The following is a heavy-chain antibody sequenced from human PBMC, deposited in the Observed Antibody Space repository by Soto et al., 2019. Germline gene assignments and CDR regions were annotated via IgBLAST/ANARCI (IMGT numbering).Heavy chain of an antibody. CDR2: IYYSGSP. V-gene: IGHV4-39*01. J-gene: IGHJ4*02. Sequence: SETLSLTCTVSGGSISSSSYYWGWIRQPPGKGLEWIGSIYYSGSPYYNPSLKSRVTISVDTSKNQFSLKLSSVTAADTAVYYCARLSGIPPEYYFDYWGQGTLVTVSS. CDR3: ARLSGIPPEYYFDY. CDR1: GGSISSSSYY. D-gene: IGHD1-26*01.